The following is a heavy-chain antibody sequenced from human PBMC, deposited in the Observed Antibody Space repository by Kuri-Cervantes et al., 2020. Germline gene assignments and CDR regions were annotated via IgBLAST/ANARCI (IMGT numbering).Heavy chain of an antibody. D-gene: IGHD3-22*01. CDR2: INPSGGST. CDR3: ARVDHYYDSSGWVFGY. Sequence: ASVKVSCKASGYTFTSYYMHWVRQAPGQGLEWMGIINPSGGSTSYAQKFQGRVTMTRDTSTSTVYMELSSLRSEDTAVYYCARVDHYYDSSGWVFGYWGQGTLVTVSS. J-gene: IGHJ4*02. V-gene: IGHV1-46*01. CDR1: GYTFTSYY.